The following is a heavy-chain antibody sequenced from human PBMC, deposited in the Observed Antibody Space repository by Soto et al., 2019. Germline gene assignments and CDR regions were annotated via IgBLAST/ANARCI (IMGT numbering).Heavy chain of an antibody. V-gene: IGHV3-23*01. D-gene: IGHD1-26*01. CDR2: ISGSGVTT. CDR3: AKALSGSIRYFDY. Sequence: EVQLLESGGGLVQPGGSLRLSCAASGFTFSSYAMSWVRQAPGKGLEWVSLISGSGVTTYYADSVKGRFTISRDNSKNTLYLPMNSLRAEDTAVYYCAKALSGSIRYFDYWGQGTLVTVSS. J-gene: IGHJ4*02. CDR1: GFTFSSYA.